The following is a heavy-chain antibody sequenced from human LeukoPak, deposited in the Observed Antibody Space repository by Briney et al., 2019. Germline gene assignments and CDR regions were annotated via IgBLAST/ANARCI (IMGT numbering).Heavy chain of an antibody. CDR3: ARVLTMVRGVIIYWYFDL. CDR1: GASISSSPFY. CDR2: IYYSGST. V-gene: IGHV4-39*07. Sequence: PSETLSLTCTVSGASISSSPFYWGWIRQAPGKGLDWIGSIYYSGSTYYNSSLSSRVTISLDTSKNQFSLKLSSVTAADTAVYYCARVLTMVRGVIIYWYFDLWGRGTLVTVSS. D-gene: IGHD3-10*01. J-gene: IGHJ2*01.